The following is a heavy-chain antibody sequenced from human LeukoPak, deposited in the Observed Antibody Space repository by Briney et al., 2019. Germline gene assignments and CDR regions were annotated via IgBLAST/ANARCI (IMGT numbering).Heavy chain of an antibody. CDR1: GGSFSGYY. CDR3: AREAVANSRKGAFDI. Sequence: SETLSLTCAVYGGSFSGYYWSWIRQPPGKGLEWIGEINHSGSTNYNPSLKSRVTISVDTSKNQFSLKLSSVTAADTAVYYCAREAVANSRKGAFDIWGQGTMVTVS. D-gene: IGHD6-19*01. V-gene: IGHV4-34*01. CDR2: INHSGST. J-gene: IGHJ3*02.